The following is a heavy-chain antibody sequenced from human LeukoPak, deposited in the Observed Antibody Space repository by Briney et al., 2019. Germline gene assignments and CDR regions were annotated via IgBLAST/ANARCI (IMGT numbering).Heavy chain of an antibody. V-gene: IGHV1-2*02. J-gene: IGHJ4*02. CDR2: INPNSAT. CDR1: GGTFSSYA. CDR3: SRGEVDGPDFDY. D-gene: IGHD1-26*01. Sequence: AASVKVSCKASGGTFSSYAISWVRQAPGQGLEWMGWINPNSATNYAQKFQGRVTMTRDTPTSTAYMELSRLTSDDMAVYYCSRGEVDGPDFDYWGQGTLVTVSS.